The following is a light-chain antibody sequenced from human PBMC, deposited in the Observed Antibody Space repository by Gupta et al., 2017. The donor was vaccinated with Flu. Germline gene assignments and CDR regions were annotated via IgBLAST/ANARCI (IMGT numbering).Light chain of an antibody. V-gene: IGKV1-39*01. CDR1: QRISNY. CDR3: QQSDSTPVT. CDR2: AAS. Sequence: DIQMSESPSSLSASVGDRVTITCRASQRISNYLNWYQQKPGKAPKVLIYAASSLQSGIPSRFSGSGSGIEFTLTINSLQPEDLATYYCQQSDSTPVTFGQGTQVEIK. J-gene: IGKJ5*01.